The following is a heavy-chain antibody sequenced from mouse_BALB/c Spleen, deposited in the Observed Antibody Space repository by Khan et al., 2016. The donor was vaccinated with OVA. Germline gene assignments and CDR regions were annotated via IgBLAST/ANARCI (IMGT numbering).Heavy chain of an antibody. J-gene: IGHJ3*01. CDR2: IDPANGYT. V-gene: IGHV14-3*02. CDR1: GFNIKDTY. CDR3: ASPNWFAD. Sequence: VQLKQSGAELVKPGASVKLSCTASGFNIKDTYMHWVKQRPEQGLEWIGRIDPANGYTKYDPKFQGKATITADTSSNTAYLQLSSLTSEDTAVYYCASPNWFADWGQGTLVTVSA.